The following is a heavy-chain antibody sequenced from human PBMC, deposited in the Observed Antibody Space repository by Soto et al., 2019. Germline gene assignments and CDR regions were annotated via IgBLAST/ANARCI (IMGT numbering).Heavy chain of an antibody. CDR2: IYSSENT. V-gene: IGHV4-39*01. CDR3: ARRGALHYYDYRGFEI. CDR1: GDSVSTNSYS. J-gene: IGHJ3*02. D-gene: IGHD3-22*01. Sequence: SETLSLTCTVSGDSVSTNSYSWGWIRQSPGKGLEWIGTIYSSENTYYNPSLLSRVTLSLDTSKNEFSLRLSSVTAADTAVYYCARRGALHYYDYRGFEIWGAGKMVALS.